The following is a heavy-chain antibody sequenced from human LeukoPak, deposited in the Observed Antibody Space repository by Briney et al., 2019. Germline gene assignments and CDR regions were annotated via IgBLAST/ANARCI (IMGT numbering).Heavy chain of an antibody. D-gene: IGHD5-12*01. CDR1: GGSISGDY. J-gene: IGHJ4*02. CDR2: IYYSGSA. CDR3: ARDQEDGGYDY. V-gene: IGHV4-59*01. Sequence: SETLSLTCTVSGGSISGDYWSWIRQPPGRGLEWIGYIYYSGSANYNPSFKSRVTISVDKSKNQFSLKLSSVTAADTAVYYCARDQEDGGYDYWGQGTLVTVSS.